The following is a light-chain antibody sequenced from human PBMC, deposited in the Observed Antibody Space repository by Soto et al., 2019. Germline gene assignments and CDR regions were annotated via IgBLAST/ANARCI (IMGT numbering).Light chain of an antibody. Sequence: IVMTQSPATLSVSPGDRVTLSCRSSQPVNNNLAWYQHKPGQAPRLRIYGASTRATGISARFSGGGSGTEFTLTISSLQSEEFAVYYCQQYNNWPPITFGQGTRLEIK. CDR3: QQYNNWPPIT. CDR2: GAS. CDR1: QPVNNN. V-gene: IGKV3-15*01. J-gene: IGKJ5*01.